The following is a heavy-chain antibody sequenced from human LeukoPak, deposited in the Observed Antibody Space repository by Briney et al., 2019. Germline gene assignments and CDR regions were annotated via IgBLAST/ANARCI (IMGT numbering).Heavy chain of an antibody. CDR3: ASRITIFGVPLYPEGGGDY. V-gene: IGHV3-30-3*01. CDR1: GFNFSSYA. J-gene: IGHJ4*02. CDR2: ISYDGSNK. D-gene: IGHD3-3*01. Sequence: GGSLRLSCATSGFNFSSYAFHWVRQAPGKGLEWVAVISYDGSNKYYADSVKGRFTISRDNAKNSLYLQMNSLRAEDTAVYYCASRITIFGVPLYPEGGGDYWGQGTLVTVSS.